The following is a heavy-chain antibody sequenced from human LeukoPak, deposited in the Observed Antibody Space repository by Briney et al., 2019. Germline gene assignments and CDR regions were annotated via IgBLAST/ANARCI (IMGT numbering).Heavy chain of an antibody. V-gene: IGHV4-59*01. CDR2: IYSSGRT. CDR3: GRGPTRYYFDY. Sequence: PSETLSLTCTVSGASINRYYWSWLRQPPGKGLEWIGYIYSSGRTNYNTSLKSRVPISVEPSKNQFSLKMTSMTAADTAGVQCGRGPTRYYFDYWGQGTLVTVSS. CDR1: GASINRYY. J-gene: IGHJ4*02.